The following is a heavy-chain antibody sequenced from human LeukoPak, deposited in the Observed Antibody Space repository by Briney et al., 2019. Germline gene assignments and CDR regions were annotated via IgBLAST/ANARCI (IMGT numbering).Heavy chain of an antibody. J-gene: IGHJ4*02. CDR3: ARAQAFDY. V-gene: IGHV3-66*01. CDR1: GFTVSSNY. Sequence: GGSLRLSCAAYGFTVSSNYMSWVRQAPGKGLEWVSVMYIDGTTYYAESVKGRFTISRDNSKNTLYLQMDSLRAEDTAVYYCARAQAFDYWGQGTLVTVSS. CDR2: MYIDGTT.